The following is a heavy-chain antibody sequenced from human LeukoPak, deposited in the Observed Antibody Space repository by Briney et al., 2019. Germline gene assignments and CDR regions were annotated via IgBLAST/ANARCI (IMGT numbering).Heavy chain of an antibody. V-gene: IGHV2-70*04. D-gene: IGHD1-26*01. Sequence: SGPALVKPTQTLTLTCTFSGLSLSTGGMRVSWIRQPPGKALEWLARIDWDDDKFYSTSLKTRLTISKDTSKNQVVLTMTNMDPVNTATYYCARIRWDDAFDIWGQGTMVTVSS. J-gene: IGHJ3*02. CDR3: ARIRWDDAFDI. CDR2: IDWDDDK. CDR1: GLSLSTGGMR.